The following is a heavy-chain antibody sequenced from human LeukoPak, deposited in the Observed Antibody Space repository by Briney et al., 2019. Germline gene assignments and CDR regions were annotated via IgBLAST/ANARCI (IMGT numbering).Heavy chain of an antibody. D-gene: IGHD2-15*01. Sequence: SETLSLTCTVSGGSISSSSYYWDWIRQPPGKGLEWIGSIYYSGSTYYNPSLKSRVTISVDTSKNQFSLKLSSVTAADTAVYYCARSSGGVAALIDYWGQGTLVTVSS. V-gene: IGHV4-39*07. CDR2: IYYSGST. CDR3: ARSSGGVAALIDY. J-gene: IGHJ4*02. CDR1: GGSISSSSYY.